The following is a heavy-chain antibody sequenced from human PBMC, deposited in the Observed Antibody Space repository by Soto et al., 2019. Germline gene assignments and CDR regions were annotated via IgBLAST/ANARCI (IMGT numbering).Heavy chain of an antibody. CDR1: GDSVSSNSAA. D-gene: IGHD2-21*02. J-gene: IGHJ4*02. Sequence: PSQTLSLTCAISGDSVSSNSAAWNWIRQSPSRGLKWLGRTYYRSKLYNYYAVSVKSRITINPDTSKNLFSLQLNSVTPEDTAVYYCAVSYCGGDCYSGYYFDYWGQGTLVTVSS. V-gene: IGHV6-1*01. CDR2: TYYRSKLYN. CDR3: AVSYCGGDCYSGYYFDY.